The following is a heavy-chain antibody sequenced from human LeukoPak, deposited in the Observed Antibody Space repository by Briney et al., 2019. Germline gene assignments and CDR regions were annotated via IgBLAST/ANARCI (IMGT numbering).Heavy chain of an antibody. D-gene: IGHD4-17*01. Sequence: GGSLRLSCAASGFTFSNAWMSWVRQAPGKGLEWVSVITSSGSTYYADSVKGRFTISRDNSKNTLYLQMNSLRAEDTAIYYCAKDLYGDYDFDCWGRGTLVTVSS. CDR2: ITSSGST. V-gene: IGHV3-66*01. CDR3: AKDLYGDYDFDC. J-gene: IGHJ4*02. CDR1: GFTFSNAW.